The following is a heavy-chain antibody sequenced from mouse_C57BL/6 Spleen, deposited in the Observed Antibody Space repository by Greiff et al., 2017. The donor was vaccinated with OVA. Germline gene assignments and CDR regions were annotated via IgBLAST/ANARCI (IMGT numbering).Heavy chain of an antibody. D-gene: IGHD1-1*01. CDR3: ARRCGSIILYAMDY. CDR1: GFTFSSYT. V-gene: IGHV5-9*01. Sequence: EVKLVESGGGLVKPGGSLKLSCAASGFTFSSYTMSWVRPTPGKRLEWVATISGGGGNTYYADSVKGRFTISRDNAKNTLYLNMSMLRSKHTALYYSARRCGSIILYAMDYWGQGTSVTVSS. J-gene: IGHJ4*01. CDR2: ISGGGGNT.